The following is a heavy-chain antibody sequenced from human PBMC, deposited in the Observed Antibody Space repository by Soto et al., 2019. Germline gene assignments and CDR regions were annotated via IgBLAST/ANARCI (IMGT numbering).Heavy chain of an antibody. CDR2: GYYSGST. CDR3: ASGVGDCTDGVCYAFDY. J-gene: IGHJ4*02. Sequence: TLSLTCTLSGGSIISSSYYWGWIHQPPGKGLGRIGSGYYSGSTYYNPSLKTRATISVDTSKNQFSLKPSSVTAAYPAMSCCASGVGDCTDGVCYAFDYWGQGTLVTVSS. V-gene: IGHV4-39*01. D-gene: IGHD2-8*01. CDR1: GGSIISSSYY.